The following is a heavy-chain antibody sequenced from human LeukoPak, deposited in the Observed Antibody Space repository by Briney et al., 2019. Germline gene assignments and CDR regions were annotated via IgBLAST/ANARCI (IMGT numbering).Heavy chain of an antibody. Sequence: ASVKVSCKSSVYTVINYYMHWVRQAPGQGLEWMGIINPSGGSTTYAQNIQGRVTLTRDPSKSTVYMELSSLRSDDTSVYYCARVPKYQRSSNAFDIWGRGTMVTVSS. J-gene: IGHJ3*02. CDR2: INPSGGST. CDR1: VYTVINYY. CDR3: ARVPKYQRSSNAFDI. D-gene: IGHD6-25*01. V-gene: IGHV1-46*01.